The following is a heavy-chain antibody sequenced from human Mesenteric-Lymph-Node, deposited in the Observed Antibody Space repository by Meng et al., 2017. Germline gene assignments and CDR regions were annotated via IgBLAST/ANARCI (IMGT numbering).Heavy chain of an antibody. Sequence: ASVKVSCKASGYTFTGYYMHWVRQAPGQGLEWMGWINPNSGGTNYAQKFQGRVTMTRDTSISTAYMELNSLRAEDTALYYCAKDLCELPPITFDYWGQGTLVTVSS. CDR3: AKDLCELPPITFDY. D-gene: IGHD1-26*01. V-gene: IGHV1-2*02. CDR1: GYTFTGYY. CDR2: INPNSGGT. J-gene: IGHJ4*02.